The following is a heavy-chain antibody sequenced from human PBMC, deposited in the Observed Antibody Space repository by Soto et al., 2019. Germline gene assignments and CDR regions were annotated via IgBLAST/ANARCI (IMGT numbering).Heavy chain of an antibody. CDR3: ARNYYDSSDRDYLDY. J-gene: IGHJ4*02. D-gene: IGHD3-22*01. CDR1: GYTXTSYD. CDR2: INPITGGT. Sequence: SXKASFKASGYTXTSYDINLVRQAPGQGLEWIGWINPITGGTNYAPKFQGRVTITSDTSITKAYMELSRLRSYYTAVYYCARNYYDSSDRDYLDYWGQGTPGTVSS. V-gene: IGHV1-2*02.